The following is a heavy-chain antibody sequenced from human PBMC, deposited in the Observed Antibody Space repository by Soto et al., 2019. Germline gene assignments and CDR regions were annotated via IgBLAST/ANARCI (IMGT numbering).Heavy chain of an antibody. V-gene: IGHV3-23*01. J-gene: IGHJ4*02. CDR2: ISRYGDIT. CDR3: AKDRYLDHDSRGYLFDN. CDR1: GFTFNIYA. D-gene: IGHD3-22*01. Sequence: EVQLLESGGDLIQPGGSLRLSCAASGFTFNIYAMTWVRQAPGKGLEWVSAISRYGDITYYADSVEGRFSISRDNSKNTLYLPMNSLRAEDTAVYYCAKDRYLDHDSRGYLFDNWGQGTLVTVSS.